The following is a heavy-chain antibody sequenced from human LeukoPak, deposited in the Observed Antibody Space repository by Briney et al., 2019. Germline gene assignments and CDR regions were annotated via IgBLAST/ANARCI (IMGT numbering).Heavy chain of an antibody. Sequence: GGSLRLSCAASGFTFSSHWMHWVRQAPGKGLVWVSRINSDGSSTSYADSVKGRFTISRDNAKNTLYLQMNSLRAEDTAVYYCARALYCSGGSCYSGPDYWGQGTLVTVSS. D-gene: IGHD2-15*01. J-gene: IGHJ4*02. CDR1: GFTFSSHW. V-gene: IGHV3-74*01. CDR3: ARALYCSGGSCYSGPDY. CDR2: INSDGSST.